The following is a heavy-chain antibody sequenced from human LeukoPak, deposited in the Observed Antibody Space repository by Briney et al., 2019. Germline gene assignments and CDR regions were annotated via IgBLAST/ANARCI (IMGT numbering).Heavy chain of an antibody. D-gene: IGHD3-22*01. CDR3: ATLIVVAGVAAGRVDY. V-gene: IGHV4-39*07. CDR2: IYYSGST. CDR1: GGSISSSSYY. Sequence: PSETLSLTCTVSGGSISSSSYYWGWIRQPPGKGLEWIGSIYYSGSTYYNPSLKSRVTISVDTSKNQFSLKLSSVTAADTAVYYCATLIVVAGVAAGRVDYWGQGTLVTVSS. J-gene: IGHJ4*02.